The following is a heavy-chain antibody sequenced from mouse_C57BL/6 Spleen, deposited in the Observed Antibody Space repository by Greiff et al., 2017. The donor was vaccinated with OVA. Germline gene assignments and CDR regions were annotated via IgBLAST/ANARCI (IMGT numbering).Heavy chain of an antibody. D-gene: IGHD3-2*02. V-gene: IGHV8-8*01. CDR1: GFSLSTFGMG. J-gene: IGHJ3*01. CDR3: ARMRTAQASFAY. CDR2: IWWDDDK. Sequence: QVTLKVSGPGLLQPSQTLSLTCSSSGFSLSTFGMGVGWLRQPPGKGLEWLVHIWWDDDKYYNPALKSRLTISKDTSKNQVFLKIANVDTADTATYYCARMRTAQASFAYWGQGTLVTVSA.